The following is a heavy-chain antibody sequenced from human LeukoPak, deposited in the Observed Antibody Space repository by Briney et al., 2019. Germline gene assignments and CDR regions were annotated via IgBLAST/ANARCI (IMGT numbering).Heavy chain of an antibody. D-gene: IGHD1-26*01. CDR2: ISTDNGNT. Sequence: ASVKVSCKTSGYTFTSYGTSWVRQAPGQGLEWMGWISTDNGNTNYAQKVQGRVTMTTDTSTSTAYMELRSLRSDDAAVYYCARDPSGSYDFDYWGQGTLVTVSS. J-gene: IGHJ4*02. V-gene: IGHV1-18*01. CDR3: ARDPSGSYDFDY. CDR1: GYTFTSYG.